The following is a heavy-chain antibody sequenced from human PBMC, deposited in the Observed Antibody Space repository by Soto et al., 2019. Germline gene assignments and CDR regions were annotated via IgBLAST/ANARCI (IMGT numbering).Heavy chain of an antibody. CDR3: AKDWDDIVVVPAATRIDY. Sequence: PGGSLRLSCAASGFTFSNAWMNWVRQAPGKGLEWVGRIKSKTDGGTTDDAAPVKGRFTISRDDSKNTLYLQMNSLRAEDTAVYYCAKDWDDIVVVPAATRIDYWGQGTLVTVSS. V-gene: IGHV3-15*07. D-gene: IGHD2-2*01. CDR2: IKSKTDGGTT. J-gene: IGHJ4*02. CDR1: GFTFSNAW.